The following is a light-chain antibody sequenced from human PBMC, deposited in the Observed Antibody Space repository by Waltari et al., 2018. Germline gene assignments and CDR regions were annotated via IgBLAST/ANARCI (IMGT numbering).Light chain of an antibody. V-gene: IGLV1-44*01. CDR2: TNN. CDR3: AVWDDSLNGVV. Sequence: QSVLTQPPSASATPGQRVTISCSGSRSNIGSNTVPWYHQLPGTAPKLLIYTNNQRPSGVPDRFSGSKSGTSASLAISGLQSEDEADYYCAVWDDSLNGVVFGGGTKLTVL. CDR1: RSNIGSNT. J-gene: IGLJ2*01.